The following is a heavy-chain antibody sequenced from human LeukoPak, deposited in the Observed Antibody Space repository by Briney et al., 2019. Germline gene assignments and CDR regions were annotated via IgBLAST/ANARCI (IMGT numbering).Heavy chain of an antibody. CDR2: INNNGGRT. CDR3: VREMYRAYGGHDY. V-gene: IGHV3-64*04. CDR1: GFIFSNYD. J-gene: IGHJ4*02. Sequence: GGSLRLSCSASGFIFSNYDMHWVRQAPGKGLEYVSAINNNGGRTYYADSVKGRFTVSRDNAKNTVYLHMNSLRAGDTAVYYCVREMYRAYGGHDYWGQGTLVTVSS. D-gene: IGHD4/OR15-4a*01.